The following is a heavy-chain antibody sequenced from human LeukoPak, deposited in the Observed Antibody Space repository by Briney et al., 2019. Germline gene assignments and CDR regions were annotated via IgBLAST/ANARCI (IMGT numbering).Heavy chain of an antibody. CDR1: GGSISSRSYY. CDR2: IYDSGST. D-gene: IGHD4-17*01. J-gene: IGHJ4*02. CDR3: ERQLYGDYGFDC. V-gene: IGHV4-39*01. Sequence: SETLSLTCTVSGGSISSRSYYWGWIRQPPGKGLEWIESIYDSGSTYHNPSIKSPVTISVITCKSRFSQKLSSVTAADMAVYERERQLYGDYGFDCGGQARLVTASA.